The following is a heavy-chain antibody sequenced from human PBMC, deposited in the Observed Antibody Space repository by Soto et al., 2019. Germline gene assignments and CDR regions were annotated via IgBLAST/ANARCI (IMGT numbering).Heavy chain of an antibody. V-gene: IGHV2-70*04. CDR1: GFSLRSPGIR. J-gene: IGHJ4*02. CDR2: IDWDDDR. Sequence: SGPTLVHPTQTPTLTGTFSGFSLRSPGIRVTWIRQPPGKALECLARIDWDDDRFYSPSLKTRLTISKDTSKNKVVLTVANMDPTATAIYYCVRVWSVDSFDYWGQGALVTVSS. CDR3: VRVWSVDSFDY. D-gene: IGHD3-3*01.